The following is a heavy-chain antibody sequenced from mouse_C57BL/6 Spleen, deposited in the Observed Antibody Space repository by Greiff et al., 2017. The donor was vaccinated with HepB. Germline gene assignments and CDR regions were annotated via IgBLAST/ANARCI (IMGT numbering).Heavy chain of an antibody. J-gene: IGHJ2*01. Sequence: VQLQQPGAELVMPGASVKLSCKASGYTFTSYWMHWVKQRPGQGLEWIGEIDPSDSYTNYNQKFKGKSTLTVDKSSSTAYMQLSSLTSEDSAVYYCATVVAPHFDYWGQGTTLTVSS. V-gene: IGHV1-69*01. CDR3: ATVVAPHFDY. CDR1: GYTFTSYW. D-gene: IGHD1-1*01. CDR2: IDPSDSYT.